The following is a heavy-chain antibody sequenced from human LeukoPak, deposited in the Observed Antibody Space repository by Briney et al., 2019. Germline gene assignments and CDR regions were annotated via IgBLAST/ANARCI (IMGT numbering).Heavy chain of an antibody. CDR3: ARGGGSYFPLDY. V-gene: IGHV3-11*05. J-gene: IGHJ4*02. Sequence: PGGPLRLSCAASGFTFSDYYMSWIRQAPGKGLEWVSYISSSSSYTNYADSVKGRFTISRDNAKNSLYLQMNSLRAVDTAVYYCARGGGSYFPLDYWGQGTLVTVSS. D-gene: IGHD1-26*01. CDR2: ISSSSSYT. CDR1: GFTFSDYY.